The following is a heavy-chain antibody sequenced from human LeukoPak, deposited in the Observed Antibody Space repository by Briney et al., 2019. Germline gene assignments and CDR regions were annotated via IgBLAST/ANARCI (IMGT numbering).Heavy chain of an antibody. CDR1: GGSFSGYY. J-gene: IGHJ4*02. CDR2: INHSGST. V-gene: IGHV4-34*01. Sequence: SETLSLTCAVYGGSFSGYYWSWIRQPPGKGLEWIGEINHSGSTNYNPSLKSRVTISVDTSKNQFPLKLSSVTAADTAVYYCARVRGLVDYWGQGTLVTVSS. D-gene: IGHD3-16*01. CDR3: ARVRGLVDY.